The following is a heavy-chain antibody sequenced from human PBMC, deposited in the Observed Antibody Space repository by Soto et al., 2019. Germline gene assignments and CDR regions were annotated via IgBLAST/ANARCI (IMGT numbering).Heavy chain of an antibody. CDR2: TYYRSKWYY. CDR1: GGRVCSKSAG. D-gene: IGHD1-26*01. CDR3: ARGEQYSGGIFDY. V-gene: IGHV6-1*01. J-gene: IGHJ4*01. Sequence: PWRTLALLFSMTGGRVCSKSAGRSWVRQCRSRGLEWLGRTYYRSKWYYEYAVSVRGRVTINPDTSKNQYSLQLKSVTPEDTAVYFCARGEQYSGGIFDYWGQGTLVTVSS.